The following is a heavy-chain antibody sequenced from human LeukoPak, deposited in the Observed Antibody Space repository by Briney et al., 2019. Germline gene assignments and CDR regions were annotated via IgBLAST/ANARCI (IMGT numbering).Heavy chain of an antibody. J-gene: IGHJ4*02. CDR1: GYTLTELS. V-gene: IGHV1-24*01. CDR3: ATGPIIAAAATFDY. Sequence: ASVKVSCKVSGYTLTELSMHWVRQAPGKGLEWMGGFDPEDGETIYAQKFQGRVTMTEDTSTDTAYMELSSLRSEDTAVYYCATGPIIAAAATFDYWGQGTLVTVSS. D-gene: IGHD6-13*01. CDR2: FDPEDGET.